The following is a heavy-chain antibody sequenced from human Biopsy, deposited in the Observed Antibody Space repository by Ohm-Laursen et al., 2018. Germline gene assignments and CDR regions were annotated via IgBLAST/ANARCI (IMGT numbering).Heavy chain of an antibody. CDR1: GGSLSSYY. J-gene: IGHJ5*02. Sequence: SETLSLTWTVSGGSLSSYYWSWIRQPAGKGLEWIGQIYTSGITNYNPSLKSRVTMSVDTSKNKFSRRVSSVTAADTAVYYCARDRDRRGWFDPWGQGTLVTVSS. CDR3: ARDRDRRGWFDP. CDR2: IYTSGIT. V-gene: IGHV4-4*07. D-gene: IGHD1-14*01.